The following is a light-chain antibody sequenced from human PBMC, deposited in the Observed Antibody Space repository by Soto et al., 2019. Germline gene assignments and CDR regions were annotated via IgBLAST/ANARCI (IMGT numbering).Light chain of an antibody. CDR3: QTWGTGVV. J-gene: IGLJ2*01. V-gene: IGLV4-69*01. CDR2: LNSDSSH. CDR1: SGHSSYA. Sequence: QSVLTQSPSASASLGASVKLTCTLSSGHSSYAIAWPQQQPEKGPRYMIKLNSDSSHSKGAGIPDRCSGSSSGAERYLTISRLQSEDEADYYCQTWGTGVVFGGGTKLTVL.